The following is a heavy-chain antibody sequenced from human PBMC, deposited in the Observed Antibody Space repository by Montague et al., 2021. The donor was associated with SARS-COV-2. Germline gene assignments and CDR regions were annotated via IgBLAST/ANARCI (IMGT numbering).Heavy chain of an antibody. CDR2: IYYSGGT. CDR1: GGSISSSSYY. Sequence: SETLSLTCTVSGGSISSSSYYWGWIRQPPGKGLEWIGSIYYSGGTYYNPSPKSRVTISVDTSKNQFSLKLSSVTAADTAVYYCARSYSSSWQNDFWGQGTLVTVSS. D-gene: IGHD6-13*01. J-gene: IGHJ4*02. V-gene: IGHV4-39*01. CDR3: ARSYSSSWQNDF.